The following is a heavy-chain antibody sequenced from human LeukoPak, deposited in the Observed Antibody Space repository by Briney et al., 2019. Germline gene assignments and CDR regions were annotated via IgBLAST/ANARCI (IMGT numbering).Heavy chain of an antibody. CDR2: IKVDGGET. CDR3: TRDRGWQSFDY. CDR1: GFTFSSYW. V-gene: IGHV3-7*01. D-gene: IGHD3-10*01. Sequence: PGGSLRLSCAASGFTFSSYWMTWVRQAPGKGLERVANIKVDGGETYYVDSVKGRFTISRDNAKNSLYLQMNSLTAEDTAVYYCTRDRGWQSFDYWGQGTLVTVSS. J-gene: IGHJ4*02.